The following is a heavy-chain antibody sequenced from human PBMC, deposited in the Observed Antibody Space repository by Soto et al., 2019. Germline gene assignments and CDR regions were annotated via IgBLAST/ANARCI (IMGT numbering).Heavy chain of an antibody. CDR1: GFTFSSYA. Sequence: GGSLRLSCAASGFTFSSYAMHWVRQAPGKGLEWVAVISYDGSNKYYADSVKGRFTISRDNSKNTLYLQMNSLRAEDTAVYYCARQLYCSSTSCYFNYGMDVWGQGTTVTVSS. CDR2: ISYDGSNK. D-gene: IGHD2-2*01. CDR3: ARQLYCSSTSCYFNYGMDV. J-gene: IGHJ6*02. V-gene: IGHV3-30-3*01.